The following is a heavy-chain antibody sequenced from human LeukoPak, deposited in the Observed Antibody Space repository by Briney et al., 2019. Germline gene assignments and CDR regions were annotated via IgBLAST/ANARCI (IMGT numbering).Heavy chain of an antibody. CDR3: ARSDGSGSQYDY. Sequence: ASETLSLTCTVSGYSISSGYYWGWIRQPPGKGLEWIGSIYHSGSTYYNPSLKSRVTISVDTSKNQFSLKLSSVTAADTAVYYCARSDGSGSQYDYWGQGILVTVSS. CDR2: IYHSGST. CDR1: GYSISSGYY. J-gene: IGHJ4*02. D-gene: IGHD3-10*01. V-gene: IGHV4-38-2*02.